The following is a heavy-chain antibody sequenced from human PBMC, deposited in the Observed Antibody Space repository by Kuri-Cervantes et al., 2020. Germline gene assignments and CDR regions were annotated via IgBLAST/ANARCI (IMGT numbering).Heavy chain of an antibody. J-gene: IGHJ6*02. D-gene: IGHD5-24*01. CDR1: GFTLSDHY. CDR2: IKGDGSEK. Sequence: GGSLRLSCAAYGFTLSDHYMSWIRQAPGKGLEWVANIKGDGSEKYYVDSVKGRFTISRDNARNSLYLRMDSLRAEDTAVYYCARDYMADYYYYYGMDVWGQGTTVTVSS. CDR3: ARDYMADYYYYYGMDV. V-gene: IGHV3-7*01.